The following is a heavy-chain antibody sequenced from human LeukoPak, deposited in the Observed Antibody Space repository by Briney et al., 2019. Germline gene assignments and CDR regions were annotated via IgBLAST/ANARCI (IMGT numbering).Heavy chain of an antibody. CDR3: ASTRGSWFFDY. CDR2: IYSGGGT. D-gene: IGHD6-13*01. CDR1: GFTVSGNY. V-gene: IGHV3-53*01. Sequence: GGSLRLFCAASGFTVSGNYMSWVRQAPGKGLEWVPVIYSGGGTYYADSVKGRFTISRDSSKNTLYLQMNSLRAEDTAVYYCASTRGSWFFDYWGQGTLVTVSS. J-gene: IGHJ4*02.